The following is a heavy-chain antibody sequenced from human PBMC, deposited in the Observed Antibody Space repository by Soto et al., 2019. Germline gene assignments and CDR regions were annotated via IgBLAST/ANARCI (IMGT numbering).Heavy chain of an antibody. V-gene: IGHV4-34*01. CDR3: ARARLSGGSYFWFDT. Sequence: PSETLSLTCAVYVGSFSGYYWTLIRQPPGKGLEWIEDINHSGSTNYNSSLKSRVSISVDTSKNQFSLNLNTVNAADTTVYYCARARLSGGSYFWFDTWGPGTLVTISS. CDR1: VGSFSGYY. J-gene: IGHJ5*02. D-gene: IGHD3-10*01. CDR2: INHSGST.